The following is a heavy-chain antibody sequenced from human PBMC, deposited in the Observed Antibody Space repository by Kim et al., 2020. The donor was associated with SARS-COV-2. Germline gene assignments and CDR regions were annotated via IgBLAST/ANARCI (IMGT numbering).Heavy chain of an antibody. Sequence: GGSLRLSCAASGFIFSNAWMSWVRQAPGKGLEWVGRIKSKTDGGTTNDSAPVKGRFTISRDDSKTTLYLQMNSLKTEDTAVYYFSTGARRELWSIVFEYWGQETLITVST. D-gene: IGHD1-7*01. CDR1: GFIFSNAW. J-gene: IGHJ4*02. CDR2: IKSKTDGGTT. CDR3: STGARRELWSIVFEY. V-gene: IGHV3-15*01.